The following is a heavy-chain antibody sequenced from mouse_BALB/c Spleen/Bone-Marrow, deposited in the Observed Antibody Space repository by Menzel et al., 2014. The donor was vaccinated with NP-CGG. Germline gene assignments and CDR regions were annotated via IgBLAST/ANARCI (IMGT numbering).Heavy chain of an antibody. CDR1: GFSLTSYG. CDR3: ARNTYYGNPFAY. J-gene: IGHJ3*01. D-gene: IGHD2-10*01. Sequence: QVQLKESGPGLVQPSQSLSITCTVSGFSLTSYGVHWVRQSPGKGLEWLGVIWSGGSTDYNAAFISRLSISKDNSKSQVFFKMNSLQANDTAIYYCARNTYYGNPFAYWGQGTLVTVSA. V-gene: IGHV2-2*02. CDR2: IWSGGST.